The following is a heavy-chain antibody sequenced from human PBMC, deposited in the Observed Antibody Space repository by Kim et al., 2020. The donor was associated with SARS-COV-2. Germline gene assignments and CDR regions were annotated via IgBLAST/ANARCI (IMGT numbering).Heavy chain of an antibody. D-gene: IGHD2-15*01. CDR1: GGSFSGYY. V-gene: IGHV4-34*01. Sequence: SETLSLTCAVYGGSFSGYYWSWIRQPPGKGLEWIGEINHSGSTNYNPSLKSRVTISVDTSKNQFSLKLSSVTAADTAVYYCAKLSGGGGYWGQGTLVTVSS. J-gene: IGHJ4*02. CDR2: INHSGST. CDR3: AKLSGGGGY.